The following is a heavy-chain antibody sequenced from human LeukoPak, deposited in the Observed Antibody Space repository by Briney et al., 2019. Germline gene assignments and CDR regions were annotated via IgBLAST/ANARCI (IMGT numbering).Heavy chain of an antibody. D-gene: IGHD4-17*01. CDR2: IRYDGSNK. CDR1: GFTFSSYG. J-gene: IGHJ4*02. V-gene: IGHV3-30*02. Sequence: GGSLRLSCAASGFTFSSYGMHWVRQAPGKGLEWVAFIRYDGSNKYYADSVKGRFTISGDNSRSTLYLQMNSLRAEDTAVYYCSKKGQNEDYGKPDWGQGTLVTVSS. CDR3: SKKGQNEDYGKPD.